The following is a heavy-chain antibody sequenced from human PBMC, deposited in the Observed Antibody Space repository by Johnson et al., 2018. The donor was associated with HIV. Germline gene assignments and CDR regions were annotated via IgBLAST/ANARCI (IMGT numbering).Heavy chain of an antibody. CDR2: IPYDGSNK. CDR1: GFTFSRHA. J-gene: IGHJ3*02. Sequence: QVQPVESGGGVVPPGRSLRLSCAASGFTFSRHAMHWVRQAPGKGPEWAAAIPYDGSNKYYADSVKGRFTISRDNSKNTLYLQMNSLRAEDTALYFCAIDSGAPGNDAFDIWGQGTMVTISS. D-gene: IGHD1-26*01. V-gene: IGHV3-30*04. CDR3: AIDSGAPGNDAFDI.